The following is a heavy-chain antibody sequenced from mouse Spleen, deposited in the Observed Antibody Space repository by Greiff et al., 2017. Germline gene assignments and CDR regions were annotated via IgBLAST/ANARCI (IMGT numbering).Heavy chain of an antibody. D-gene: IGHD2-3*01. CDR2: ISSGGSYT. CDR3: ARHEDGPRYFDY. V-gene: IGHV5-6*01. J-gene: IGHJ2*01. Sequence: EVMLVESGGDLVKPGGSLKHSCAASGFTFSSYGMSWVRQTPDKRLEWVATISSGGSYTYYPDSVKGRFTISRDNAKNTLYLQMSSLKSEDTAMYYCARHEDGPRYFDYWGQGTTLTVSS. CDR1: GFTFSSYG.